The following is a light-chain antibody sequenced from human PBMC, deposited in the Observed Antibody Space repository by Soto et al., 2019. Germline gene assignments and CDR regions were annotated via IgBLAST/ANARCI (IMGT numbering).Light chain of an antibody. V-gene: IGKV1-12*01. CDR3: QQANSFPYT. CDR1: QDISSW. J-gene: IGKJ2*01. CDR2: AAS. Sequence: DIQMTQSPSSVSASVGDRVTITCRASQDISSWLAWYQQKPGKAPKLLMYAASSLQSGVPSRFSGSGSGTNFTLTISSLQPEDFATYFCQQANSFPYTFGQGTKLEIK.